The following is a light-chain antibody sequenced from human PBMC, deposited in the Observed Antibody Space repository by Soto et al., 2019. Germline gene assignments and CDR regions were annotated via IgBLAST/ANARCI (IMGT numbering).Light chain of an antibody. J-gene: IGKJ4*02. V-gene: IGKV1-12*01. CDR3: PQANSFPPT. CDR1: QDISVW. Sequence: DIQVTQSPSSVSASVGDRVTITCRTDQDISVWITWYQQKPGRAPKRLIQGASTLQRGVPSRFSGSGSGTEFTLTISSLQAEDLATHLRPQANSFPPTSGGGTKVDIK. CDR2: GAS.